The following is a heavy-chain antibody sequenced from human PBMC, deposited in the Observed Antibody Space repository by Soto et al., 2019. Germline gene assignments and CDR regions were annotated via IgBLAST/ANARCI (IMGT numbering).Heavy chain of an antibody. Sequence: QVQLVQSGAEVKKPGASVKVSCKASGYTFTGYYMHWVRQAPGQGLEWMGWINPNRGGTNYAQKFQGWVTMTRDTSISTACMELSRLRSDDTAVYYCARESYGDLDAFDIWGQGTMVTVSS. CDR1: GYTFTGYY. V-gene: IGHV1-2*04. J-gene: IGHJ3*02. CDR3: ARESYGDLDAFDI. D-gene: IGHD4-17*01. CDR2: INPNRGGT.